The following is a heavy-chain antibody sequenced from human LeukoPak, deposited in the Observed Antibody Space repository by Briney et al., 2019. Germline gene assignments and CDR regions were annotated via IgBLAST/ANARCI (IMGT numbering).Heavy chain of an antibody. CDR2: INHSGST. J-gene: IGHJ3*02. CDR1: GGSFSGYY. V-gene: IGHV4-34*01. Sequence: SETLSLTCAVYGGSFSGYYWSWIRQPPGKGLEWIGEINHSGSTNYNPSLKSRVTISVDTSKNQFSLKLSSVTAADTAVYYCASGIVVVVAAAGIDAFDIWGQGTMVTVSS. D-gene: IGHD2-15*01. CDR3: ASGIVVVVAAAGIDAFDI.